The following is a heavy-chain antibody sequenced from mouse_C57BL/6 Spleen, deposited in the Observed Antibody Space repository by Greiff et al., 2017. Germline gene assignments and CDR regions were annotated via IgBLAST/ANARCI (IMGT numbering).Heavy chain of an antibody. Sequence: VQLQQPGAELVKPGASVKLSCKASGYTFTSYWMQWVKQRPGQGLEWIGEIDPSDSYTNYNQKFKGKATLTVDTSSSTAYMQLSSLTSEDSAVYYCARRGTYYFDYWGQGTTLTVSS. CDR3: ARRGTYYFDY. V-gene: IGHV1-50*01. D-gene: IGHD3-1*01. J-gene: IGHJ2*01. CDR1: GYTFTSYW. CDR2: IDPSDSYT.